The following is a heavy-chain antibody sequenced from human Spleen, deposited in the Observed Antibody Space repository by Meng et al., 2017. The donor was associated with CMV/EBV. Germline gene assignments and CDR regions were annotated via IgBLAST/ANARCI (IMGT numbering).Heavy chain of an antibody. J-gene: IGHJ4*02. CDR2: IRYDGSNK. CDR1: GFSFSVYG. Sequence: GESLKISCAASGFSFSVYGMHWVRQARGKGLEWVAFIRYDGSNKYYADSVKGRFTISRDNSKNTLYLQMNSLRAEDTAVYYCARAPTQYYDFWSGYYDYWGQGTLVTVSS. CDR3: ARAPTQYYDFWSGYYDY. V-gene: IGHV3-30*02. D-gene: IGHD3-3*01.